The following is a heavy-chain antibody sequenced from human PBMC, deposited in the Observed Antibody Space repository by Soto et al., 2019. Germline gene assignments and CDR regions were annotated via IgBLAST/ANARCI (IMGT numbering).Heavy chain of an antibody. D-gene: IGHD6-13*01. CDR1: GYTFTSYD. CDR2: MNPNSGNT. V-gene: IGHV1-8*01. J-gene: IGHJ6*03. Sequence: GASVKVSCKASGYTFTSYDINWVRQATGQGLEWMGWMNPNSGNTGYAQKFQGRVTMTRNTSISTAYMELSSLRSEDTAVYYCAKDSSPHRPSTMDVWGKGTTVTVSS. CDR3: AKDSSPHRPSTMDV.